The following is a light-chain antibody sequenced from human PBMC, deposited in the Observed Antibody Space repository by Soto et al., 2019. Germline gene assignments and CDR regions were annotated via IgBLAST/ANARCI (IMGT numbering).Light chain of an antibody. Sequence: QSVLTQPPSVSGAPGQRVTISCTGSSSNIGAGYDVHWYQQLPGTAPKLLIYGNSNRPSGVPDRFSGSKSGTSASLAITGLQAEDEADYYCQSYDSSRTWVFGGGTKVTVL. CDR1: SSNIGAGYD. J-gene: IGLJ3*02. V-gene: IGLV1-40*01. CDR2: GNS. CDR3: QSYDSSRTWV.